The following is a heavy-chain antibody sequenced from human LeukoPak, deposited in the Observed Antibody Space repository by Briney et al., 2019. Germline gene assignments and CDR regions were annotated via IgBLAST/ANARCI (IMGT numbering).Heavy chain of an antibody. Sequence: ASVKVSCKASGYTFTGYYMHWVRQAPGQGLEWMGWINPNSGGTNYAQKLQGRVTMTTDTSTSTAYMELRSLRSDDTAVYYCARVGYGSGSYYRPNYYYYMDVWGKGTTVTISS. V-gene: IGHV1-2*02. CDR3: ARVGYGSGSYYRPNYYYYMDV. CDR2: INPNSGGT. CDR1: GYTFTGYY. J-gene: IGHJ6*03. D-gene: IGHD3-10*01.